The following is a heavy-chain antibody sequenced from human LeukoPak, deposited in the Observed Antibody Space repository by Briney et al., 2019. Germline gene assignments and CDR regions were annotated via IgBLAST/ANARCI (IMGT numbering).Heavy chain of an antibody. CDR3: ARKRQQLRGYFDY. D-gene: IGHD6-13*01. V-gene: IGHV1-69*13. CDR1: GGTFSSYA. J-gene: IGHJ4*02. CDR2: IIPIFGTA. Sequence: ASVKVSCKASGGTFSSYAISWVRQAPGQGLEWMGGIIPIFGTANYAQKFQGRVTITADESTSTAYMELSSLRSEDTAVYYCARKRQQLRGYFDYWGQGTLVTVSS.